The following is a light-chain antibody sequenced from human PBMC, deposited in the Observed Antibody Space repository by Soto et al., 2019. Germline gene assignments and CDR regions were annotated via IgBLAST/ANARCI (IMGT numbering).Light chain of an antibody. J-gene: IGKJ2*01. V-gene: IGKV1-39*01. CDR1: QGISSY. CDR3: QQSYRKPAT. Sequence: DIQLTQSPSFLSASVGDRVTITCRTSQGISSYLAWYQQKSGKAPKLLIVAASSLESGVPSRFSGSGSGTEFSLTITSLQPEDVATYYCQQSYRKPATFGQGTKLEIK. CDR2: AAS.